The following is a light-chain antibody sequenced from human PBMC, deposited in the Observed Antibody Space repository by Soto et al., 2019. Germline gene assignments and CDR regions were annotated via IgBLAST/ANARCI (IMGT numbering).Light chain of an antibody. CDR1: QSISSD. J-gene: IGKJ3*01. V-gene: IGKV3-15*01. CDR3: QQYKKWPPRFT. CDR2: GAS. Sequence: EIVMTQSPATLSVSPGERATLSCRASQSISSDLAWYQQRPGQAPSLLIYGASTRATGIPARFSGSGSGTEFTLTISSLQSEDVAVYYCQQYKKWPPRFTFGPGTKGEIK.